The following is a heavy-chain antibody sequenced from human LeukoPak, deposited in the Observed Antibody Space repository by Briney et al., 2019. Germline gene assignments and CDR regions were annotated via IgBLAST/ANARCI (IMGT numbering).Heavy chain of an antibody. CDR3: ARVADFWGTFDY. J-gene: IGHJ4*02. CDR2: INHSGST. CDR1: GGSFSGYY. Sequence: SETLSLTCAVYGGSFSGYYWSWIRQPPGKGLEWIGEINHSGSTNYNPSLKSRVTISVDTSKNQFSLKLSSVTAADTAVYYCARVADFWGTFDYWGQGTLVTVSS. D-gene: IGHD3-3*01. V-gene: IGHV4-34*01.